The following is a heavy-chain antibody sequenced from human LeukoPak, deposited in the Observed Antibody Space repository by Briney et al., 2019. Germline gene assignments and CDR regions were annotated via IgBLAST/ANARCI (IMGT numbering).Heavy chain of an antibody. Sequence: SETLSLTCTVSGGSISSYYWSWIRQPPGKGLEWIGYIYYSGSTSYNPSLKSRVTISVDTSKNQFSLKLSSVTAADTAVYYCARVSQTYYYGSGSLYYFDYWGQGTLVTVSS. CDR3: ARVSQTYYYGSGSLYYFDY. V-gene: IGHV4-59*01. D-gene: IGHD3-10*01. CDR1: GGSISSYY. CDR2: IYYSGST. J-gene: IGHJ4*02.